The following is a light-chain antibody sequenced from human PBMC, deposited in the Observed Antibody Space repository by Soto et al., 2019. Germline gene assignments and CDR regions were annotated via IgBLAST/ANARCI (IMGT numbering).Light chain of an antibody. J-gene: IGKJ4*01. V-gene: IGKV1-33*01. CDR1: NDIRNY. CDR2: AAS. Sequence: DSQMPQSRSSLWASDGDRVNITCQASNDIRNYLNWYQPMPGKAPKLVIYAASHLETGVQSLFSGSGSGTDFTCTISSLQPEDIATYYCQQCDNLTLTFGGGTKVDIK. CDR3: QQCDNLTLT.